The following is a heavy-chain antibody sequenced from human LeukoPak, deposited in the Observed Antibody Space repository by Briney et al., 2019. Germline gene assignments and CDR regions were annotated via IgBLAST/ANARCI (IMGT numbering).Heavy chain of an antibody. D-gene: IGHD1-1*01. V-gene: IGHV3-11*04. CDR1: GFTFSDYY. Sequence: GGSLRLSCAASGFTFSDYYMSWIRQAPGKGLEWVSYISSSGSTIYYADSVKGRFTISRDNAKNSLYLQMNSLRAEDTAVYYCASFYRPANWSDEYYYGMDVWGKGTTVTVSS. CDR3: ASFYRPANWSDEYYYGMDV. J-gene: IGHJ6*04. CDR2: ISSSGSTI.